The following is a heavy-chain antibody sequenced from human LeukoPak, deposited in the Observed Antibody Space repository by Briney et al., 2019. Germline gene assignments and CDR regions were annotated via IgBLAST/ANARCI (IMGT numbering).Heavy chain of an antibody. J-gene: IGHJ4*02. D-gene: IGHD6-6*01. V-gene: IGHV3-23*01. CDR1: GSTFSSYA. Sequence: GGSLRLSCAASGSTFSSYAMNWVRQAPGKGLEWVSGISNSGGSTYYADSVKGRFTISRDNSKNTLYLQMNSLRAEDTAVYYCAKETSSSFDYWGQGTLVTVSS. CDR3: AKETSSSFDY. CDR2: ISNSGGST.